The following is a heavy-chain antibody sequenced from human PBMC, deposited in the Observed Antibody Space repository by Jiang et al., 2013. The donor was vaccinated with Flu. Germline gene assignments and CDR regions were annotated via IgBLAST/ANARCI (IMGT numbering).Heavy chain of an antibody. D-gene: IGHD5-18*01. CDR3: ARLVDAAMALDT. J-gene: IGHJ5*02. Sequence: GTLSSYIFSWVRQAPGQGLEWMGRIIPMLGMTNYAQKFQGRVTITADSSLNTAYMELSSLRSEDTAVYYCARLVDAAMALDTWGQGTLVTVSS. V-gene: IGHV1-69*02. CDR2: IIPMLGMT. CDR1: GTLSSYI.